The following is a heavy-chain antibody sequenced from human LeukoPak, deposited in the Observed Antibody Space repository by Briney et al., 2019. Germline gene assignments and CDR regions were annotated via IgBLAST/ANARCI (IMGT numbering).Heavy chain of an antibody. CDR2: MNPNSGIT. V-gene: IGHV1-8*01. D-gene: IGHD5-18*01. CDR1: GNTFTRYN. Sequence: ASVKVSCKASGNTFTRYNINWVRQATGQGLEWMGWMNPNSGITGYAQKFPGRVTMTRNTSINTAYMELSSLRSEDTAVYYCARPRQLWSYGMDVWGQGTTVTVSS. J-gene: IGHJ6*02. CDR3: ARPRQLWSYGMDV.